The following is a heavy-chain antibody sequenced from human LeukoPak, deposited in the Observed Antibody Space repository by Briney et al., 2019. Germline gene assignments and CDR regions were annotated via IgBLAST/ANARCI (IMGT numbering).Heavy chain of an antibody. J-gene: IGHJ3*02. CDR2: ISSSGSTI. CDR1: GFTFSDYY. Sequence: GGSLRLSCAASGFTFSDYYMSWIRQAPGKGLEWVSYISSSGSTIYYADSVKGRFTISRDNAKNSLYLQMNSLRAEDTALYYCAKARAVAALDAFDIWGQGTMVTVSS. CDR3: AKARAVAALDAFDI. V-gene: IGHV3-11*01. D-gene: IGHD6-19*01.